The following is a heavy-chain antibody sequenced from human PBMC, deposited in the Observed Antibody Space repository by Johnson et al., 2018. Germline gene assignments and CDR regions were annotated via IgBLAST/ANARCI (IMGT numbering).Heavy chain of an antibody. CDR1: GGSFSGYY. J-gene: IGHJ3*02. V-gene: IGHV4-34*01. D-gene: IGHD3-10*01. CDR2: INPSGST. Sequence: VQLQQWGAGLLKPSETXSLTCAVYGGSFSGYYWSWIGQPPGKGLEWIGEINPSGSTNYNPSLKSRVTISVDTSKNQFSLKLSSVTAADTAVYYCARTGGSGSYVKIWGQGTMVTVSS. CDR3: ARTGGSGSYVKI.